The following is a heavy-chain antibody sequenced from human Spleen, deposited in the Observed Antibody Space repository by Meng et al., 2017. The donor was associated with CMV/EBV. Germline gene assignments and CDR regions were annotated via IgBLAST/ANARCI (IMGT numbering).Heavy chain of an antibody. CDR3: ARDLHYGGNLFDY. CDR2: IDYRGNT. V-gene: IGHV4-61*01. CDR1: GGSVNSGSYY. Sequence: SETLSLTCTVSGGSVNSGSYYWSWIRQTPGKGLDWIGYIDYRGNTNSNPSLKSRVTISLYTSRNQFSLKVRSVTAADTAVYYCARDLHYGGNLFDYWGPGTLVTVSS. D-gene: IGHD4-23*01. J-gene: IGHJ4*02.